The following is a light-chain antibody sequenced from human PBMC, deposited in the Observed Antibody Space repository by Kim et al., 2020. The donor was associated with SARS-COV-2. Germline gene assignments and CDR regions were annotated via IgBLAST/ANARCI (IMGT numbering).Light chain of an antibody. J-gene: IGLJ2*01. V-gene: IGLV3-1*01. CDR2: ENT. Sequence: SYELTQPLSASVSPGQTASITCSGDKLGDKFVSWYQQKAGQSPLLLIYENTKRPSGIPQRFSGSNSGNAATLTISGTQAMDEAHYYCQAWDSSIHVVFGGGTQLTVL. CDR3: QAWDSSIHVV. CDR1: KLGDKF.